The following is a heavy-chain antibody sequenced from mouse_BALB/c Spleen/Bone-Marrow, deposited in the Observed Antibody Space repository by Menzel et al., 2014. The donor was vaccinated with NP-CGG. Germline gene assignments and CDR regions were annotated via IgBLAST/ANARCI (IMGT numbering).Heavy chain of an antibody. V-gene: IGHV1-67*01. J-gene: IGHJ3*01. CDR2: ISTYSGNT. Sequence: AQLQQSGPELVRPGVPVKISCKGSGYTFTDYAMHWVKQSHAKSLEWIGVISTYSGNTNYNQKFKGKATMTVDRSSSTAYMELARLTSEDSAIYYCARGIYYDSTWFAYWGQGTLVTVSA. CDR1: GYTFTDYA. D-gene: IGHD2-4*01. CDR3: ARGIYYDSTWFAY.